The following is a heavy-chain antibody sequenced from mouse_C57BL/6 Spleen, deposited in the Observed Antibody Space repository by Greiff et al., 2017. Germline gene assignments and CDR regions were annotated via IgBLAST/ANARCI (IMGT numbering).Heavy chain of an antibody. J-gene: IGHJ4*01. V-gene: IGHV2-9*01. CDR1: GFSLTSYG. Sequence: VMLVESGPGLVAPSQRLSIPCTVSGFSLTSYGVDWVRQSPGKGLEWLGVIWGGGSTNYNSALMSRLSISKDNSKSQVFLKMNSLQTVDTAMYYCAKQNLLLAIDYWGEGTSVTVSS. CDR2: IWGGGST. D-gene: IGHD2-1*01. CDR3: AKQNLLLAIDY.